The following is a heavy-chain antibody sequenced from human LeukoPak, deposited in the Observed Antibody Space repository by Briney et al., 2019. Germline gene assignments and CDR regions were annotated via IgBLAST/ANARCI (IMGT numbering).Heavy chain of an antibody. J-gene: IGHJ4*02. CDR3: AREKLSFFDSSGYFDY. D-gene: IGHD3-22*01. Sequence: GGSLRLSCAASGFTFSSYSMNWVRQAPGKGLEWVSFISSSGSAIHYADSVRGRFTISRDNAKNSLYLQMSRLRAEDTAVYYCAREKLSFFDSSGYFDYRGQGTLVTVSS. CDR1: GFTFSSYS. V-gene: IGHV3-48*04. CDR2: ISSSGSAI.